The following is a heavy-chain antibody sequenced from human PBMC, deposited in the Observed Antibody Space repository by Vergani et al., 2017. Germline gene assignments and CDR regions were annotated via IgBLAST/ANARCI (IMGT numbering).Heavy chain of an antibody. D-gene: IGHD2-2*01. Sequence: QVQLVQSGAEVKKPGASVRVSCKASGSTFTSYHIHWVRQAPGQGLDWLGRIDPNSVDTRYSQRFQDRVTITRDTSINTAYMEMTRLRPDDTAIYYCARFIVGCSRTNCFADHWGQGTLVTISS. J-gene: IGHJ4*02. CDR3: ARFIVGCSRTNCFADH. CDR2: IDPNSVDT. V-gene: IGHV1-2*06. CDR1: GSTFTSYH.